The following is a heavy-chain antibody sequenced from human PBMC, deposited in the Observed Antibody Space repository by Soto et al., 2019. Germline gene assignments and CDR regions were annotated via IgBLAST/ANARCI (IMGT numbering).Heavy chain of an antibody. J-gene: IGHJ4*02. CDR2: IYSSGST. D-gene: IGHD5-18*01. Sequence: PSETLSLTCTFSGGSISRYYWSWIRQPPGKGLEWIGSIYSSGSTLDNPSLKSRVTISVDTSKNQFSLKLSSVTAADTAVYYCGSDGRYMRVAYRGQRTSVTVSS. CDR1: GGSISRYY. V-gene: IGHV4-59*08. CDR3: GSDGRYMRVAY.